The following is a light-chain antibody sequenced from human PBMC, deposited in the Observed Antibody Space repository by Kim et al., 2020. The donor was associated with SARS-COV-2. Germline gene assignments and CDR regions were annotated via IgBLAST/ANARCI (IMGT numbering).Light chain of an antibody. V-gene: IGKV1-5*01. J-gene: IGKJ1*01. CDR1: QSTSSW. Sequence: STLSASEGDRVTITCRASQSTSSWLAWYQQKPGKAPKLLIYDASSLESGVPSRFSGSGSGTEFTLTISSLQPDDFATYYCQQSTTFGQGTKVDIK. CDR3: QQSTT. CDR2: DAS.